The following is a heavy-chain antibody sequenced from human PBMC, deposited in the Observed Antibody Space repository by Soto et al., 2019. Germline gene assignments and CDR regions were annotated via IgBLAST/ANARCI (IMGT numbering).Heavy chain of an antibody. V-gene: IGHV1-8*01. J-gene: IGHJ4*02. Sequence: QVQLVQSWAEVKKPGASVKVSCKASGYTFTSYDINWVRQATGQGLEWMGWRNPNSGNTGYAQKFQGRVTMTRNTSISTAYMELTSLRSEDTAVYYCARGGRGPRRLFRSGYDRDYWGQGTLVTVSS. CDR3: ARGGRGPRRLFRSGYDRDY. CDR2: RNPNSGNT. D-gene: IGHD5-12*01. CDR1: GYTFTSYD.